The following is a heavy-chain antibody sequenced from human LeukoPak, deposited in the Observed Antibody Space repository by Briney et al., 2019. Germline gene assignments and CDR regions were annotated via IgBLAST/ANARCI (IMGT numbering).Heavy chain of an antibody. CDR3: ARDLGWGYVDY. CDR2: INPNSGGT. CDR1: GYTFTGYY. V-gene: IGHV1-2*06. J-gene: IGHJ4*02. D-gene: IGHD2-15*01. Sequence: ASVKVSCKASGYTFTGYYMHWVRQAPGQGLEWIGRINPNSGGTNYAQKFQGRVTMTRDTSISTAYMELSRLRSDDTAVYYCARDLGWGYVDYWGQGTLVTVSS.